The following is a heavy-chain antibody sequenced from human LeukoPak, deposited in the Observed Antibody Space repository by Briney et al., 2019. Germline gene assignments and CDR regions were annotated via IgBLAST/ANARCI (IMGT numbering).Heavy chain of an antibody. Sequence: GGSLSLSCAASGFTFSSYWMHWVRQAPGKGLVGVSRINSDGSSTTYADSVKGRFTISRDNAKNTLYLQMNSLRAEDTAVYYCARATTVTTFFDYWGQGTLVTVSS. J-gene: IGHJ4*02. CDR3: ARATTVTTFFDY. D-gene: IGHD4-11*01. CDR1: GFTFSSYW. CDR2: INSDGSST. V-gene: IGHV3-74*01.